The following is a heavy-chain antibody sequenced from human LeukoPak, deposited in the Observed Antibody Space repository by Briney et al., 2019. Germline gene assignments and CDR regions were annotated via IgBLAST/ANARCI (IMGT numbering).Heavy chain of an antibody. Sequence: ASVKVSCKASGYTFTGYYLHWVRHAPGQRLERMGWIYPNSGGTNYAQKFQGRVTMTRDTSISTAYMELSRLRSDDTAVYYCARYSSGWYSAFDIWGQGTMVTVSS. V-gene: IGHV1-2*02. CDR2: IYPNSGGT. D-gene: IGHD6-19*01. CDR1: GYTFTGYY. CDR3: ARYSSGWYSAFDI. J-gene: IGHJ3*02.